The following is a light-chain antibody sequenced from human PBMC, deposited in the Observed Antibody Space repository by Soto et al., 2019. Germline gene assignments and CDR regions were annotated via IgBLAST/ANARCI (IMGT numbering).Light chain of an antibody. Sequence: EIVLTQSPGTLSLSPGERATLSCRASQGVSSSYLAWYQQKPGQAPRLLIYGASGRATGIPDRFSGSGSGTDFTLTITRLEPEAFAVYYCQQYCSFPIYTFGQGAKLEIK. J-gene: IGKJ2*01. CDR2: GAS. CDR1: QGVSSSY. V-gene: IGKV3-20*01. CDR3: QQYCSFPIYT.